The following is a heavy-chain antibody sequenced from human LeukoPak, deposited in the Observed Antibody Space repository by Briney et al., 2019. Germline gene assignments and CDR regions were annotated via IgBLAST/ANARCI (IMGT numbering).Heavy chain of an antibody. CDR3: ARGGSDYYDSRRPPGY. CDR2: IYHSGST. CDR1: GGSITSGNYY. D-gene: IGHD3-22*01. Sequence: SETLSLTCTVSGGSITSGNYYWSWIRQPPGKGLEWIGYIYHSGSTYYNPSLKSRVIISVDRSKNQFSLKLSSATAADTAVYYCARGGSDYYDSRRPPGYWGQGTLVTVSP. V-gene: IGHV4-30-4*08. J-gene: IGHJ4*02.